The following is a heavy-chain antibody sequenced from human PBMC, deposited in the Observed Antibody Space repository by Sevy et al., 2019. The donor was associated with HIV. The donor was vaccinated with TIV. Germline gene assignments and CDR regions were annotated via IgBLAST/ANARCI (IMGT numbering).Heavy chain of an antibody. V-gene: IGHV3-33*01. J-gene: IGHJ4*02. D-gene: IGHD6-19*01. Sequence: GGSLILSCAASGFSFSGYGMHWVRQAPGKGLEWVAVIWYDGTNKEYKDSVKGRYTISRDNSKNTLYLQMNSLRAEDTAVYYCARERIAVAGMGYYFDFWGQGTLVTVSS. CDR1: GFSFSGYG. CDR2: IWYDGTNK. CDR3: ARERIAVAGMGYYFDF.